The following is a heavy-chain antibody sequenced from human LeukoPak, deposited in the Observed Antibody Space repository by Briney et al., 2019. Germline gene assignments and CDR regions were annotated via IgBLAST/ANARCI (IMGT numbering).Heavy chain of an antibody. CDR1: GFTLSPSW. J-gene: IGHJ4*02. Sequence: GGSLRLSCTAPGFTLSPSWMTWVRHAPGKGLVWLSRITSDGRNTVYADAVKGRFTISRDNARNTVYLQMTSLRPEDSAVYFCAKDWRYRLDMWGQGALVTVSS. V-gene: IGHV3-74*01. D-gene: IGHD3-16*02. CDR2: ITSDGRNT. CDR3: AKDWRYRLDM.